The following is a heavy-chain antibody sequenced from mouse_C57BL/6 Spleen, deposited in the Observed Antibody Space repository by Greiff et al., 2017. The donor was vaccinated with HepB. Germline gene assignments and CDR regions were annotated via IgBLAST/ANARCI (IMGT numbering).Heavy chain of an antibody. J-gene: IGHJ2*01. CDR3: ATVQLARNWFDY. CDR2: IDPEDGET. Sequence: VQLKESGAELVKPGASVKLSCTASGFNIKDYYMHWVKQRTEQGLEWIGRIDPEDGETKYAPKFQGKATITADTSSNTAYLQLSSLTSEDTAVYYCATVQLARNWFDYWGQGTTLTVSS. D-gene: IGHD4-1*02. CDR1: GFNIKDYY. V-gene: IGHV14-2*01.